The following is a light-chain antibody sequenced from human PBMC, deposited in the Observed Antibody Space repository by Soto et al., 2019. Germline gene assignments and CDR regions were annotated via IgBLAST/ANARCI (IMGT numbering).Light chain of an antibody. CDR3: NSYTITSARV. V-gene: IGLV2-14*01. J-gene: IGLJ1*01. CDR1: SSDVGGYNF. CDR2: EVS. Sequence: QSALTQPASVSGSPEQSITISCTGTSSDVGGYNFVSWYQHHPGKAPKLVIYEVSKRPSGVSNRFSGSKSGNTATLTISGLRAEDEADYYCNSYTITSARVFGTGTKVTVL.